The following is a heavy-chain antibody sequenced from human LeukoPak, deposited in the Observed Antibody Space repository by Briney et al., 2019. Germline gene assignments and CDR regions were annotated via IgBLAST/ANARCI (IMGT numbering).Heavy chain of an antibody. CDR3: ARNIVVVDAFDM. J-gene: IGHJ3*02. CDR1: GGSISSYY. D-gene: IGHD2-2*01. V-gene: IGHV4-59*12. Sequence: SETLSLTCTVSGGSISSYYWSWIRQPPGKGLEWIGYIYYSGSTKYNPSLKSRVTMSIDTSKKQFSLKMRSVTAADTAVYYCARNIVVVDAFDMWGHGTMVTVSS. CDR2: IYYSGST.